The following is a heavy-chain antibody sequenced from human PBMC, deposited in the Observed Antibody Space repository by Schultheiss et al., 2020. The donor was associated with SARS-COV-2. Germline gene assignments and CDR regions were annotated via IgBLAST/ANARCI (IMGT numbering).Heavy chain of an antibody. D-gene: IGHD1/OR15-1a*01. CDR3: ARTTHRITGTPPYYYYGMDV. Sequence: SGPTLVKPTQTLTLTCTVSGFSLSNARMGVSWIRQPPGKALEWLAHIFSNDEKSYSTSLKSRLTISKDTSKNQVVLTMTNMDPVDTATYYCARTTHRITGTPPYYYYGMDVWGQGTTVTVSS. CDR2: IFSNDEK. J-gene: IGHJ6*02. CDR1: GFSLSNARMG. V-gene: IGHV2-26*01.